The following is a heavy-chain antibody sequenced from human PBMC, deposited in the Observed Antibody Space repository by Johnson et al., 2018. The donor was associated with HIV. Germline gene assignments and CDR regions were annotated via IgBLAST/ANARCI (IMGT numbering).Heavy chain of an antibody. CDR3: VKARGGYWGDDFDI. CDR1: GFTFSSYG. J-gene: IGHJ3*02. D-gene: IGHD2-8*02. CDR2: ISYDGSNK. Sequence: VQLVESGGGVVQPGRSLRLSCAASGFTFSSYGMHWVRQAPGKGLEWVAVISYDGSNKYYADSVKGRLIMSRDNSKNTLYVEMDRRRAEDTAVYYCVKARGGYWGDDFDIWGQGTMVTVSS. V-gene: IGHV3-30*18.